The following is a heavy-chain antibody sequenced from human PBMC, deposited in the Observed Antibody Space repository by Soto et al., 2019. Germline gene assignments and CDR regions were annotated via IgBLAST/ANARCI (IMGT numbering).Heavy chain of an antibody. Sequence: GGSLRLSCAASGFTFSSDWMHWVRQAPGKGLVWVSRIKGDVSVTTYADSVKGRFTISRENARNTVYLQMNSLRVEDTAVYYCTRGGDSRWYQNGFDIWGQGTKVTVS. D-gene: IGHD6-19*01. CDR3: TRGGDSRWYQNGFDI. CDR2: IKGDVSVT. J-gene: IGHJ3*02. CDR1: GFTFSSDW. V-gene: IGHV3-74*03.